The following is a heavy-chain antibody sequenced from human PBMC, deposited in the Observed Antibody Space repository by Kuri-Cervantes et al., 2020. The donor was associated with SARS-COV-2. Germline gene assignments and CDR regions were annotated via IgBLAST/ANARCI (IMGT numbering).Heavy chain of an antibody. Sequence: GESLKISCAASGFTFDDYGMSWVRQAPGKGLEWVANIKQDGSEKYYVDSVKGRFTISRDNAKNSLYLQMNSLRAEDTAVYYCARVVRGVSVHWFDPWGQGTLVTVSS. D-gene: IGHD3-10*01. CDR1: GFTFDDYG. CDR3: ARVVRGVSVHWFDP. J-gene: IGHJ5*02. CDR2: IKQDGSEK. V-gene: IGHV3-7*01.